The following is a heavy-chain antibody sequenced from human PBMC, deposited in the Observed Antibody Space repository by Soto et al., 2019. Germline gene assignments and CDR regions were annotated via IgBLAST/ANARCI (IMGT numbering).Heavy chain of an antibody. V-gene: IGHV1-3*01. CDR3: ARAVAVPADFDY. J-gene: IGHJ4*02. CDR2: INAGNGNT. CDR1: GYTFTSYY. Sequence: ASVKVSCKASGYTFTSYYMHWVRQAPGQRLEWMGWINAGNGNTKYSQKFQGRVTITSDTSASTAYMELSSLRSEDTAVFFCARAVAVPADFDYWGQGTLVTVSS. D-gene: IGHD6-19*01.